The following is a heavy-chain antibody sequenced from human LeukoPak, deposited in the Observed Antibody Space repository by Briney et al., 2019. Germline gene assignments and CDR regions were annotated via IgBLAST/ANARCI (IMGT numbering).Heavy chain of an antibody. CDR1: GGSISSSSYY. D-gene: IGHD6-13*01. J-gene: IGHJ6*02. CDR2: IYYSGST. CDR3: ASGGAAAGTMDV. V-gene: IGHV4-39*01. Sequence: SETLSLTCTVSGGSISSSSYYWGWIRQPPGEGLEWIGSIYYSGSTYYNPSLKSRVTISVDTSKNQFSLKLSSVTAADTAVYYCASGGAAAGTMDVWGQGTTVTVSS.